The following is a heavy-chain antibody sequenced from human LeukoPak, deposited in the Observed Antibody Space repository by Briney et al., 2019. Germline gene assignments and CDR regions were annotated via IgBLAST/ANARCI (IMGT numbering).Heavy chain of an antibody. CDR1: GGSFSGYY. V-gene: IGHV4-34*01. CDR2: INHSGST. Sequence: SETLSLTCAVYGGSFSGYYWSWIRQPPGKGLEWIGEINHSGSTNYNPSLKSRVTISVDTSKNQFSLKLSSVTAADTAVYYCAGARSWMVRGAHRDSFDYWGQGTLVTVSS. CDR3: AGARSWMVRGAHRDSFDY. D-gene: IGHD3-10*01. J-gene: IGHJ4*02.